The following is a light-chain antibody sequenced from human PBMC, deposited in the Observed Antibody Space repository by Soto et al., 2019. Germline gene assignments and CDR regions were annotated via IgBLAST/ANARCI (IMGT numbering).Light chain of an antibody. CDR3: GTWDTSLSAGV. CDR2: DNN. CDR1: SSNIGSHY. Sequence: QSVLTQPPSVSAAPGQKGLVSCSGSSSNIGSHYVSWYQQLPGTAPKLLIYDNNKRPSGIPDRFSGSKSGTSATLGITGLQTGDEADYYCGTWDTSLSAGVFGGGTKLTVL. V-gene: IGLV1-51*01. J-gene: IGLJ2*01.